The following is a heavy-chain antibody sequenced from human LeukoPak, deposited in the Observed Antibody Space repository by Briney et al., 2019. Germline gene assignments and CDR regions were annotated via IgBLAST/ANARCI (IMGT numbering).Heavy chain of an antibody. CDR1: GFTFSSYA. Sequence: PGGSLRLSCAASGFTFSSYAMSWVRQAPGKGLEWVSAISGSGGSTYYADSVKGRFTVSRDNSRNTLYLQMNSLRAEDTAIYYCAKGGSSWARFDDWGQGTLVTVSS. D-gene: IGHD6-13*01. J-gene: IGHJ4*02. CDR3: AKGGSSWARFDD. V-gene: IGHV3-23*01. CDR2: ISGSGGST.